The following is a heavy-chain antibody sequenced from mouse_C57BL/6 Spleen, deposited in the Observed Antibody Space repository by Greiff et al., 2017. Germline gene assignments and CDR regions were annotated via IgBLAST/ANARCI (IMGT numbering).Heavy chain of an antibody. V-gene: IGHV2-9*01. J-gene: IGHJ4*01. CDR1: GFSLTSYG. D-gene: IGHD1-1*01. CDR3: AKTDYGSRGYAMDY. Sequence: QVQLQQSGPGLVAPSQSLSITCTVSGFSLTSYGVDWVRQPPGKGLECLGVIWGGGSTNSNSALMSRLSISKDNSKSQVFLKMNSLQTDDTAMYDCAKTDYGSRGYAMDYWGQGTSVTVSS. CDR2: IWGGGST.